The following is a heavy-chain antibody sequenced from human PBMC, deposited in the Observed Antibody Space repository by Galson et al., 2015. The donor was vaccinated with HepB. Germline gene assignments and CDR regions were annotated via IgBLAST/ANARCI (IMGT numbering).Heavy chain of an antibody. CDR3: AKDAAVTTSWNYFDY. CDR1: RFTFSNYA. J-gene: IGHJ4*02. CDR2: ISYDGVDK. V-gene: IGHV3-30*18. Sequence: SLRLSCAASRFTFSNYALHWVRQAPGKGLEWMATISYDGVDKDYADSVKGRVTISRDNSRNTLYLKMNSLRIDDTAVYYCAKDAAVTTSWNYFDYWGQGTLVTVSS. D-gene: IGHD4-17*01.